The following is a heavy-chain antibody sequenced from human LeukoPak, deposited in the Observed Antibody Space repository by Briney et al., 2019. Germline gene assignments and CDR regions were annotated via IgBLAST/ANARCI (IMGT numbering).Heavy chain of an antibody. V-gene: IGHV3-30-3*01. Sequence: GRSLRLSCAASEFMLTNYAMHWVRQAPGKGLEWVAVISYDGSNKYYADSVKGRFTISRDNSKNTLYLQMNSLRAEDTAVYYCARDLSALRYFDWLAEDYWGQGTLVTVSS. J-gene: IGHJ4*02. CDR1: EFMLTNYA. CDR2: ISYDGSNK. CDR3: ARDLSALRYFDWLAEDY. D-gene: IGHD3-9*01.